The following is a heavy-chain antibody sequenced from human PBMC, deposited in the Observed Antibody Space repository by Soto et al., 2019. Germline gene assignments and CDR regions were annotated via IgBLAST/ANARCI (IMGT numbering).Heavy chain of an antibody. Sequence: QVQLVESGGGLVRPGGSLRLSCEASGFTFRDYYMTWFRQAPGKGLEWLSYIDSSTKYTNYADSVKGRFTISRDNAKNSMYLQMNSLRVEDTAVYYCAREYYYTMDVWGQGTMVTVSS. J-gene: IGHJ6*02. CDR1: GFTFRDYY. V-gene: IGHV3-11*05. CDR3: AREYYYTMDV. CDR2: IDSSTKYT.